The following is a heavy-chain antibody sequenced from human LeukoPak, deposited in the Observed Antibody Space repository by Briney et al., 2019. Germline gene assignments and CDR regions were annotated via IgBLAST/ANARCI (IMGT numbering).Heavy chain of an antibody. CDR2: IHLDGTTT. D-gene: IGHD3-16*01. Sequence: GGSLRLSCVASGFTFSSYWMHWVRQAPGKGLVWVSWIHLDGTTTTYAASVRGRFTISRDNAKNTLYLQTDSLTAEDTAVYYCGRGGSPSDYWGQGTLVTVSS. V-gene: IGHV3-74*01. CDR3: GRGGSPSDY. J-gene: IGHJ4*02. CDR1: GFTFSSYW.